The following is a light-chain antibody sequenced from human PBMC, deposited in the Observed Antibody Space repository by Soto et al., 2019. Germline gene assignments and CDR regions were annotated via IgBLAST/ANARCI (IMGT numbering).Light chain of an antibody. CDR3: SSFSSAIAFV. Sequence: QSALTQPASVSASPGQSITISCTGTSSDIGAYNYISWYQQHPGKAPKLMIYEVTNRPSGISNRFSGSRSGNTASLSIPGLQAEDEADYYCSSFSSAIAFVFGTGTKVTVL. J-gene: IGLJ1*01. V-gene: IGLV2-14*01. CDR1: SSDIGAYNY. CDR2: EVT.